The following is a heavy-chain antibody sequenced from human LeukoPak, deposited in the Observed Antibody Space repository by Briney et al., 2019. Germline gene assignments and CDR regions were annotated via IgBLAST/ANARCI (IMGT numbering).Heavy chain of an antibody. Sequence: SETLSLTCTVSGAYISTYYWSWIRQPPGKGLEWIGYIYYSGSNYNPSLKSRVTISVDTSKNQFSLKLSSVTAADTVVYYCARDITIAALGSDWFDPWGQGTLLTVSS. CDR1: GAYISTYY. V-gene: IGHV4-59*12. CDR2: IYYSGS. J-gene: IGHJ5*02. CDR3: ARDITIAALGSDWFDP. D-gene: IGHD6-13*01.